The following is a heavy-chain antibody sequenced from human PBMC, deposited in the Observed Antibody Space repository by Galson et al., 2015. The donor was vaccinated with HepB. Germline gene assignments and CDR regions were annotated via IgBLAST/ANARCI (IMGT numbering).Heavy chain of an antibody. CDR3: ARDGPDYYDSSGYTDY. V-gene: IGHV3-48*02. Sequence: SLRLSCAASGFTFSSYSMNWVRQAPGKGLEWVSYIGSSSSTIYYADSVKGRFTISRDNAKNSLYLQMNSLRDEDTAVYYCARDGPDYYDSSGYTDYWGQGTLVTVSS. J-gene: IGHJ4*02. CDR2: IGSSSSTI. D-gene: IGHD3-22*01. CDR1: GFTFSSYS.